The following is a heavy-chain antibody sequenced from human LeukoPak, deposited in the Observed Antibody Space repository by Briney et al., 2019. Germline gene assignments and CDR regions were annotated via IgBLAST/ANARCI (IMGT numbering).Heavy chain of an antibody. CDR3: ARESDSGGYRFDY. CDR2: INGGGSRM. CDR1: GFTFRSYE. Sequence: GGSLRLSCAASGFTFRSYEMIWVRQAAGKGLEWVAYINGGGSRMLYADSVKGRFTISRDDAKNSLYLQMNSLRTEDTGVYSCARESDSGGYRFDYWGQGSLVTVSS. V-gene: IGHV3-48*03. J-gene: IGHJ4*02. D-gene: IGHD3-22*01.